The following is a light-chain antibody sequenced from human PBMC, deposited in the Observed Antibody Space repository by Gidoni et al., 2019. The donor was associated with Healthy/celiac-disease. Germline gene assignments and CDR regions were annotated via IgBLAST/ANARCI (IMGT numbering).Light chain of an antibody. V-gene: IGKV1-39*01. Sequence: DIQLPQSPSSLSASVGDRVTIPCRAIQSMSSYLHWYQQKPGKAPKLLIYAASSLQSGVPSRFSGSGSGTDFTLTISNLQPEDFATYYCQQSYSTPLTFGGGTKVEIK. J-gene: IGKJ4*01. CDR3: QQSYSTPLT. CDR2: AAS. CDR1: QSMSSY.